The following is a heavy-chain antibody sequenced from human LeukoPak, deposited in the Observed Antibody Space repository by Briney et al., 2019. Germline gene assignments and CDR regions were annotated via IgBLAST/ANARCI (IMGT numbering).Heavy chain of an antibody. CDR3: AHSIWFGSTHYYMDV. V-gene: IGHV2-5*02. CDR1: GFSLSTTEVG. CDR2: IYWDDEK. J-gene: IGHJ6*03. Sequence: SGPTLVKPTQTLTLTCTFSGFSLSTTEVGVGWIRQPPGKALEWLALIYWDDEKRYSPSLKSRLTITKDTSKNQVVLTMTNMDPVDTATYYCAHSIWFGSTHYYMDVWGKGTTVTVSS. D-gene: IGHD3-10*01.